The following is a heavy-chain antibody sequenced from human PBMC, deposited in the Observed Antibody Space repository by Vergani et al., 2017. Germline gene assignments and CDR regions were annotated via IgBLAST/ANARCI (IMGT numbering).Heavy chain of an antibody. CDR2: ISSSSSYI. D-gene: IGHD3-22*01. CDR1: GFTFSSYS. Sequence: EVQLVESGGGLVKPGGSLRLSCAASGFTFSSYSMNWVRQAPGNGLEWVSSISSSSSYIYYADSVKGRFTISRDNAKNSRYLQMNSLRAEDTAVYYCARDAYYDSSGYYSYYFDYWGQGTLVTVSS. J-gene: IGHJ4*02. V-gene: IGHV3-21*01. CDR3: ARDAYYDSSGYYSYYFDY.